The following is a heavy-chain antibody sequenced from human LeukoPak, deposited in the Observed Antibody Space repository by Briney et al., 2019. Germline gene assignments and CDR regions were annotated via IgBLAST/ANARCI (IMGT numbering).Heavy chain of an antibody. Sequence: PGGSLRLSCAASGFTFSSHSLNWVRQAPGKGLEWLSYITSSGIIMYNADSVKGRFTISRDSAKNSLYLEMNSLRAEDTAVYYCARDRSPAPGAFDIWGQGTMVTVSS. J-gene: IGHJ3*02. CDR3: ARDRSPAPGAFDI. D-gene: IGHD3-10*01. V-gene: IGHV3-48*04. CDR1: GFTFSSHS. CDR2: ITSSGIIM.